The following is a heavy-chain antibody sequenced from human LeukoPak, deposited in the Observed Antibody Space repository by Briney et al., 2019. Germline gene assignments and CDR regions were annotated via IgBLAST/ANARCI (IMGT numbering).Heavy chain of an antibody. V-gene: IGHV1-2*02. Sequence: ASVKVSCKASGYTFTGHYMHWVRLAPGQGLEWMGWINLHSGGTNYAQNFQGRVIMTGDTSISTAYMELSRLRSDDTAVYYCARGRATDFFDYWGQGTLVTVSS. CDR2: INLHSGGT. J-gene: IGHJ4*02. D-gene: IGHD1-26*01. CDR1: GYTFTGHY. CDR3: ARGRATDFFDY.